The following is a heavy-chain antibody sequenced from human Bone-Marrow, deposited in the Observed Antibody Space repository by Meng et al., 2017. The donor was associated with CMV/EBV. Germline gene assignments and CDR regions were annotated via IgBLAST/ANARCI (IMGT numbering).Heavy chain of an antibody. CDR1: GFTFSSYA. CDR2: IYSGGSST. CDR3: AKDQGIAAAGTSYYYYGMDV. V-gene: IGHV3-23*03. Sequence: GESLKISCAASGFTFSSYAMSWVRQAPGKGLEWVSVIYSGGSSTYYADSVKGRFTISRDNSKNTLYLQMNSLRAEDTAVYYCAKDQGIAAAGTSYYYYGMDVWGQGTTVTVSS. D-gene: IGHD6-13*01. J-gene: IGHJ6*02.